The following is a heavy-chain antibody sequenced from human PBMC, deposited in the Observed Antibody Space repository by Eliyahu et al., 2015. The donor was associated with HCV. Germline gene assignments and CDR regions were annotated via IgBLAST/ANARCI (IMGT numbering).Heavy chain of an antibody. CDR3: ARSYGSGSYQRGYFDY. D-gene: IGHD3-10*01. CDR1: GGTFSSYA. CDR2: IIPILGIA. V-gene: IGHV1-69*04. Sequence: QLVQSGAEVKKPGSSVKVSCKASGGTFSSYAISWVRQAPGQGLEWMGRIIPILGIANYAQKFQGRVTITADKSTSTAYMELSSLRSEDTAVYYCARSYGSGSYQRGYFDYWGQGTLVTVSS. J-gene: IGHJ4*02.